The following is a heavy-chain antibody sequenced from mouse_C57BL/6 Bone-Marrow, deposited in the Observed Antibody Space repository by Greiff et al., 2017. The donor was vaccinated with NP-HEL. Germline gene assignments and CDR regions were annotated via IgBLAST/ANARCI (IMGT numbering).Heavy chain of an antibody. D-gene: IGHD1-1*01. CDR1: GYTFTSYG. CDR3: ARTLNYYGSSYWYFDV. V-gene: IGHV1-81*01. Sequence: VQLQQSGAELARPGASVKLSCKASGYTFTSYGISWVKQRTGQGLEWIGEIYPRSGNTYYNEKFKGKATLTADKSSSTAYMELRSLTSEDSAVYVCARTLNYYGSSYWYFDVWGTGTTVTVSS. J-gene: IGHJ1*03. CDR2: IYPRSGNT.